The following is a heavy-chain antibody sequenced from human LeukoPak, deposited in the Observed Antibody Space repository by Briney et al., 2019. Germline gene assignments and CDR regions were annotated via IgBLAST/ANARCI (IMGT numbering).Heavy chain of an antibody. J-gene: IGHJ4*02. CDR3: ARENGYRYDY. CDR1: GGSISSSSYY. D-gene: IGHD5-18*01. V-gene: IGHV4-39*02. CDR2: IYYSGST. Sequence: SETLSLTCTVSGGSISSSSYYWGWIRQPPGKGLEWIGSIYYSGSTYYNPSLKSRVTISVDTSKNQFSLKLSSVTAADTAVYYCARENGYRYDYWGQGTLVTVSS.